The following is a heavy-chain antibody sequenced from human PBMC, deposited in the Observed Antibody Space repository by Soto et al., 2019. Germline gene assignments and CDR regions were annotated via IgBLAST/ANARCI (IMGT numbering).Heavy chain of an antibody. V-gene: IGHV4-30-4*01. Sequence: SETLSLTFTVSGGSISSGDYYWSWIRQPPGKGLEWIGYIYYSGSTYYNPSLKSRVTISVDTSKNQFSLKLSSVTAADTAVYYCARAPGRLYSVPNWFDPWGQGTLVTVSS. J-gene: IGHJ5*02. CDR1: GGSISSGDYY. CDR2: IYYSGST. CDR3: ARAPGRLYSVPNWFDP. D-gene: IGHD5-18*01.